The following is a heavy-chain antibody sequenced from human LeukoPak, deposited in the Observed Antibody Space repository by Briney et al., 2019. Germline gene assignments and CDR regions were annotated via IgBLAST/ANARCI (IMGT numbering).Heavy chain of an antibody. CDR1: GGTFNDYS. D-gene: IGHD2-15*01. J-gene: IGHJ4*02. CDR3: ARDRPRARYFDY. V-gene: IGHV1-69*04. CDR2: IIPILNVP. Sequence: SVKVSCKASGGTFNDYSISWVRQAPGQGLEWMGRIIPILNVPNYAQKFEGRVAITADKSTNTAYMELSSLNSEDTAVYFCARDRPRARYFDYWGQGTLVTVSS.